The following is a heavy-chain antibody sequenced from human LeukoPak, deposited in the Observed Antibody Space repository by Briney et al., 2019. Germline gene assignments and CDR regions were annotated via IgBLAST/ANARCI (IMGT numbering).Heavy chain of an antibody. CDR1: GYTFTSYD. CDR2: MNPNSGNT. Sequence: ASVKVSCKASGYTFTSYDINWVRQATGQGLEWMGWMNPNSGNTGYAQKFQGRVTMTRDTSISTAYMELSRLRSDDTAVYYCARDTAMADYYYYYMDVWGKGTTVTISS. V-gene: IGHV1-8*01. CDR3: ARDTAMADYYYYYMDV. J-gene: IGHJ6*03. D-gene: IGHD5-18*01.